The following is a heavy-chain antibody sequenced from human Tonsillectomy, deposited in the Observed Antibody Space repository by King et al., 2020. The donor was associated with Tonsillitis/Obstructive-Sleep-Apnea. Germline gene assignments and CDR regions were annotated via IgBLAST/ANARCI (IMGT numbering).Heavy chain of an antibody. CDR1: GFTFSSYW. J-gene: IGHJ3*02. V-gene: IGHV3-7*03. CDR3: ASVLDYFDSSGYRAFDI. CDR2: IKEDGSEK. Sequence: VQLVESGGGLVQPGGSLRLSCAASGFTFSSYWMSWVRQAPGKGLEWVANIKEDGSEKYYVDSVKGRFIISRDNAKNSLYLQMNSLRDEDTAVYYCASVLDYFDSSGYRAFDIWGQGTMVTVSS. D-gene: IGHD3-22*01.